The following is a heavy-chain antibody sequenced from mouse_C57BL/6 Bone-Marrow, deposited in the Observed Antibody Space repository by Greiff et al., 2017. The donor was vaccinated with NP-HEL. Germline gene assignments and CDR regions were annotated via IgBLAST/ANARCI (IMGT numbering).Heavy chain of an antibody. CDR2: IYPGSGST. CDR1: GYTFTSYW. V-gene: IGHV1-55*01. J-gene: IGHJ1*03. D-gene: IGHD1-1*01. CDR3: AIPDYYGYWYFDV. Sequence: QVQLQQSGAELVKPGASVKMSCKASGYTFTSYWITWVKQRPGQGLEWIGDIYPGSGSTNYNQKFKGKATLTVDKSSSTAYMQLSSLTSEDSAVYYCAIPDYYGYWYFDVWGTGTTVTVSS.